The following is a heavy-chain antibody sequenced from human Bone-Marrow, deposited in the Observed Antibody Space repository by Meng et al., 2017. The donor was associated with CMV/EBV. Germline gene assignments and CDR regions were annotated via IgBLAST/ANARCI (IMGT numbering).Heavy chain of an antibody. CDR3: ARDPKISNSGSYYRMFDY. D-gene: IGHD1-26*01. CDR1: GFTFSSYE. CDR2: ISSSGSTI. Sequence: GGSLRLSCAASGFTFSSYEMNWVRQAPGKGLEWVSYISSSGSTIYYADSVKGRFTISRDNSKNTLYLQMNSLRAEDTAVYYCARDPKISNSGSYYRMFDYWGQGTLVTVSS. J-gene: IGHJ4*02. V-gene: IGHV3-48*03.